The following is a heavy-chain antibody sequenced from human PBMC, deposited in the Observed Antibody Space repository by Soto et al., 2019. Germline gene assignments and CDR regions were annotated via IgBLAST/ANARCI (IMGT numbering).Heavy chain of an antibody. J-gene: IGHJ4*02. CDR2: INPNSGGT. CDR1: GYTFTGYY. CDR3: AREKGVLRYFDWHYFDY. D-gene: IGHD3-9*01. Sequence: GASVKVSCKASGYTFTGYYTHWVRQAPGQGLEWMGWINPNSGGTNYAQKFQGWVTMTRDTSISTAYMELSRLRSDDTAVYYCAREKGVLRYFDWHYFDYWGQGTLVTVSS. V-gene: IGHV1-2*04.